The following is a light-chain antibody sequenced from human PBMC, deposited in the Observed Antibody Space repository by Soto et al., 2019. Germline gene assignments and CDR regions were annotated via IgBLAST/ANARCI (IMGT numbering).Light chain of an antibody. J-gene: IGKJ3*01. CDR2: DAS. V-gene: IGKV1-33*01. CDR1: QDISHF. Sequence: DIQMTQSPSSLSASIGDRVTITCQASQDISHFLNWFQQKPGKAPKLLIFDASNLETGVPSRFSGSGSGTDFTFTISSLQPEDVATYYCQHFDNRPSTFGPGTKVDIK. CDR3: QHFDNRPST.